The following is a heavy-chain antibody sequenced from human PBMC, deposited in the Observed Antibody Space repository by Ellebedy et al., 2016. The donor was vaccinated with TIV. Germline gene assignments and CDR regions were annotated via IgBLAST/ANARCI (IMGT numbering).Heavy chain of an antibody. D-gene: IGHD6-25*01. CDR3: ARWGLAAAGLDY. CDR2: TSAYNGNT. V-gene: IGHV1-18*04. CDR1: GYTLNTYG. Sequence: AASVKVSCKASGYTLNTYGISWVRQPPGQGLEWMGWTSAYNGNTIYAQKLQGRVIMTTDKSSNSAHMALRSLRSDDTAVYYCARWGLAAAGLDYWGQGTLVIVSS. J-gene: IGHJ4*02.